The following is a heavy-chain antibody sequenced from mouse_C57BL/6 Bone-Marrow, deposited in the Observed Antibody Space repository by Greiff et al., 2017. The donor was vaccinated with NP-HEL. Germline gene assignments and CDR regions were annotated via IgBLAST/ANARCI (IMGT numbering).Heavy chain of an antibody. J-gene: IGHJ3*01. V-gene: IGHV1-69*01. CDR2: IDPSDSYT. Sequence: QVQLQQPGAELVMPGASVKLSCKASGYTFTSYWMPWVKQRPGQGLEWIGEIDPSDSYTNYNQKFKGKSTLTVDKSSSTAYMQLSSLTSEDSAVYYCASYGSSYGGWFAYWGQGTLVTVSA. D-gene: IGHD1-1*01. CDR1: GYTFTSYW. CDR3: ASYGSSYGGWFAY.